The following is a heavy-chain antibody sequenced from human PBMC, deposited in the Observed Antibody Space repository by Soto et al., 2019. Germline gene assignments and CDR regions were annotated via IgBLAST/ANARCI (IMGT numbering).Heavy chain of an antibody. CDR1: GFTFSSYE. Sequence: EVQLVESGGGLVQPGGSLRLSCAASGFTFSSYEMNWVHQAPGKGLEWVSYITSSGSTIYYADSVKGRFTISRDNAKNSLYLQMNSLRAEDTAVYYCARDRNWELLWGQGTLVTVSS. V-gene: IGHV3-48*03. J-gene: IGHJ4*02. CDR2: ITSSGSTI. CDR3: ARDRNWELL. D-gene: IGHD1-26*01.